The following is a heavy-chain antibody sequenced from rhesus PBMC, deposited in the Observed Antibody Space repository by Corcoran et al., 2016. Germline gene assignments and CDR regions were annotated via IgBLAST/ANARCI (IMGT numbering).Heavy chain of an antibody. Sequence: QVQLVQSGAEVKKPGSSVKVSCKASGYTFTDYYMHWVRQAPRPGLEWMGCINPYNGNTNLAQKFQGRGTMTRDTSTSTAYMELSSLRSEDTAVYYCARDPLNIGVGLTAPPNGFEFWGQGALVTVSS. D-gene: IGHD2-15*01. V-gene: IGHV1S2*01. CDR3: ARDPLNIGVGLTAPPNGFEF. CDR2: INPYNGNT. CDR1: GYTFTDYY. J-gene: IGHJ1*01.